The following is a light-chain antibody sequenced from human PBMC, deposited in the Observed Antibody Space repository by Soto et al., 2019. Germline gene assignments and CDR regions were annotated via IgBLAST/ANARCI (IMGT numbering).Light chain of an antibody. CDR1: SSDVGGYNY. J-gene: IGLJ1*01. V-gene: IGLV2-14*01. CDR3: CSYAGSGNV. CDR2: EVS. Sequence: SALTQPASVSGSPGQSITISCTGTSSDVGGYNYVSWYQQHPGKAPKLMIYEVSNRPSGVSNRFSGSKSGNTASLTISGLQADDEADYYCCSYAGSGNVFGTGTKLTVL.